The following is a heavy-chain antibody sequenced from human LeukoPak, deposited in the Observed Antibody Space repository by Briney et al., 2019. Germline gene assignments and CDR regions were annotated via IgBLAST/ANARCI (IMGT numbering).Heavy chain of an antibody. D-gene: IGHD5-12*01. CDR3: ASDVDIVATSKGASLPVTDY. Sequence: PGGSLRLSCAASGFTFSSYWMHWVRQAPGMGLVWVSRLNSDGSSTSYADSVKGRFTISRDNAKNTLYLQMNSLRAEDTAVYYCASDVDIVATSKGASLPVTDYWGQGTLVTVSS. CDR2: LNSDGSST. V-gene: IGHV3-74*01. CDR1: GFTFSSYW. J-gene: IGHJ4*02.